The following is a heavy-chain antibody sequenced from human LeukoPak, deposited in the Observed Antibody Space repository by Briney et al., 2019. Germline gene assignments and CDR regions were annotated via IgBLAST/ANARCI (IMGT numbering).Heavy chain of an antibody. J-gene: IGHJ4*02. CDR3: ARNYYDSSAYYYFDY. V-gene: IGHV3-66*01. CDR2: IYSGGGT. Sequence: GGSLRLSCAASGFTVSNSYMNWVRRAPGKGLEWVSLIYSGGGTYYADSVKGRFTISRDNSKNTLYLQMNSLRAEDTAVYYCARNYYDSSAYYYFDYWGQGTLVTVSS. D-gene: IGHD3-22*01. CDR1: GFTVSNSY.